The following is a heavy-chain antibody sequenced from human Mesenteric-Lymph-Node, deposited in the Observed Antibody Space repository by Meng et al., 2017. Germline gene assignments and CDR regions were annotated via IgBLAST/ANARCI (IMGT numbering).Heavy chain of an antibody. CDR1: GGSFGGSS. CDR2: INHSGST. J-gene: IGHJ5*02. D-gene: IGHD3-10*01. CDR3: GRGAQLLWFGELLRMGWFDP. Sequence: QVPAQRCGAGLVRPSTTPSPTCAVSGGSFGGSSGSWSRQPRGKGLEWVGEINHSGSTNYNPSLKSRVTIAVDTSKIQFSLKLSSVTAADTAVYYCGRGAQLLWFGELLRMGWFDPWGQGTLVTVSS. V-gene: IGHV4-34*01.